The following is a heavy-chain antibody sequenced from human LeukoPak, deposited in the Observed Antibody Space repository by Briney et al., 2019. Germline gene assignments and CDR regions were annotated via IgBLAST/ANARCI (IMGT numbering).Heavy chain of an antibody. J-gene: IGHJ4*02. CDR3: AKDHGDCSSTSCYEYYFDY. D-gene: IGHD2-2*01. CDR1: GFTFSSYA. CDR2: ISGSGGST. Sequence: GGSLRLSCAASGFTFSSYAMSWVRQAPGKGLEWVSAISGSGGSTYYADSVKGRSTISRDNSKNTLYLQMNSLRAEDTAVYYCAKDHGDCSSTSCYEYYFDYWGQGTLVTVSS. V-gene: IGHV3-23*01.